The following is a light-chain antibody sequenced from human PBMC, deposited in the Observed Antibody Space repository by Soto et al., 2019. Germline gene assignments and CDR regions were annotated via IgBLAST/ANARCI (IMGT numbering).Light chain of an antibody. J-gene: IGKJ1*01. Sequence: EIVMTQSPATLSVSPVERATLSCRASPGISNNLAWYQQKPGQAPRLLIYAASTRATGIPVRFSGSGSGTDFTLTISRLEPEDFAVYYCQQYGSSPRTFGQGTKVDIK. V-gene: IGKV3-20*01. CDR1: PGISNN. CDR3: QQYGSSPRT. CDR2: AAS.